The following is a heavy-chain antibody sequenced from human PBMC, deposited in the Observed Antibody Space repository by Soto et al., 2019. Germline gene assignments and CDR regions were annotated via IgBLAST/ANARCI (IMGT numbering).Heavy chain of an antibody. D-gene: IGHD3-22*01. CDR1: GGSFSGYY. CDR3: AGVDSSGYSYYYYGMDV. Sequence: SATLSITCAVYGGSFSGYYWSWIRQPPGKGLEWIGEINHSGSTNYNPSPKSRVTISVDTSKNQFSLKLSSVTAADTAVYYCAGVDSSGYSYYYYGMDVWGQGTTVTVSS. J-gene: IGHJ6*02. CDR2: INHSGST. V-gene: IGHV4-34*01.